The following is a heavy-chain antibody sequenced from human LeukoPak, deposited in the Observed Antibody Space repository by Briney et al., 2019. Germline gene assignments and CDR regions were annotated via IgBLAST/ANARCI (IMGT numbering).Heavy chain of an antibody. Sequence: SVKVSCKASGGTFSSYTISWVRQAPGQGLEWMGRIIPILGIANYAQKFQGGVTITADKSTSTAYMELSSLRSEDTAVYYCASSGRTMNWFDPWGQGTLVTVSS. CDR3: ASSGRTMNWFDP. J-gene: IGHJ5*02. CDR2: IIPILGIA. V-gene: IGHV1-69*02. D-gene: IGHD3-10*01. CDR1: GGTFSSYT.